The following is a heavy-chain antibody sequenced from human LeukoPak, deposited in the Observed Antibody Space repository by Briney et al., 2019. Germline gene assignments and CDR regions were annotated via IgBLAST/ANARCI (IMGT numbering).Heavy chain of an antibody. J-gene: IGHJ5*02. CDR2: ISGSGGTT. D-gene: IGHD6-6*01. Sequence: PGGSLRLSCAASGCTFSSYAMSWVRQAPGKGLEWVSAISGSGGTTYYADSVKGGFTISRDNSKTKMYLQITRLRAAHTDVYYCAKDYSSSSLSRWFDPWGQGTLVTVSS. CDR1: GCTFSSYA. V-gene: IGHV3-23*01. CDR3: AKDYSSSSLSRWFDP.